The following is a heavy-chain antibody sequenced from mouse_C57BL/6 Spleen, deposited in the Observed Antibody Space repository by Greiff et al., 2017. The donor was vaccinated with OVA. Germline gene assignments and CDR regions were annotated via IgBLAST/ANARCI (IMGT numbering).Heavy chain of an antibody. CDR1: GFTFSSYA. CDR2: ISDGGSYT. D-gene: IGHD4-1*01. J-gene: IGHJ2*01. V-gene: IGHV5-4*03. Sequence: DVKLVESGGGLVKPGGSLKLSCAASGFTFSSYAMSWVRQTPEKRLEWVATISDGGSYTYYTDNVKGRFTLSRDNAKNNLYLHMSHLTSEDTAMYYCARELGYYFDCWGTGTTLTVSS. CDR3: ARELGYYFDC.